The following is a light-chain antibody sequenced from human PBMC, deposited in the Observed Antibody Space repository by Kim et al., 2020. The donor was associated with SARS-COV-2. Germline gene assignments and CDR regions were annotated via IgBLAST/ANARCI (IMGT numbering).Light chain of an antibody. CDR3: LHHYTSAWT. V-gene: IGKV1-6*01. J-gene: IGKJ1*01. Sequence: DRVHLPCRASPGIRNALCWYQQRTRTAPKLLLYAASTLQRGVPSTFSGSGSGTEFILPIISLQPDDFATYYCLHHYTSAWTFGQGTKVDIK. CDR1: PGIRNA. CDR2: AAS.